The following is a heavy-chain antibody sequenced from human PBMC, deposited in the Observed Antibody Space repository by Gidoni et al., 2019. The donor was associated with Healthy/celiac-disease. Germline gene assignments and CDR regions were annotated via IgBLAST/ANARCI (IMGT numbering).Heavy chain of an antibody. Sequence: EVQLVESGGGLVQPGGSLTLSCAASGSPFSGCAMHWVRQAAGQGLEWVGRIRSKANSYATAYAAAVKGRFTISRDDSKNTAYLQMNSLKTEDTAVYYCTRLGGSGSYYIGYWGQGTLVTVSS. CDR1: GSPFSGCA. CDR3: TRLGGSGSYYIGY. D-gene: IGHD1-26*01. V-gene: IGHV3-73*02. CDR2: IRSKANSYAT. J-gene: IGHJ4*02.